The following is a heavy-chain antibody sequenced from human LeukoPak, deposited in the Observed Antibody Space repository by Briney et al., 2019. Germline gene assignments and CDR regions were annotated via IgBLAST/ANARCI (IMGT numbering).Heavy chain of an antibody. J-gene: IGHJ4*02. CDR2: IYYSGST. Sequence: SETLSLTCTVSGGSISSSSYYWGWIRQPPGKGLEWIGSIYYSGSTYYNPSLKSRVTISVYTSKNQFSLRLSSVSAADTAVYYCARRADVRYFDWNYFDYWGQGTLVTVSS. V-gene: IGHV4-39*01. CDR1: GGSISSSSYY. D-gene: IGHD3-9*01. CDR3: ARRADVRYFDWNYFDY.